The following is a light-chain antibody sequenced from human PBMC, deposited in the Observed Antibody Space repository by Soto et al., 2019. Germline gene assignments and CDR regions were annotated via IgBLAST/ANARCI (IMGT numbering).Light chain of an antibody. J-gene: IGKJ1*01. CDR1: QSVSSY. CDR3: QQRSNWNPGDT. Sequence: EIVLTQSPATLSLSPGERATLSCRASQSVSSYLAWYQQKPGQAPRLLIYDASNRATGIPARFSGSGSGTDFTLTISSLEPEDFAVYYCQQRSNWNPGDTFGQGTKVEIK. CDR2: DAS. V-gene: IGKV3-11*01.